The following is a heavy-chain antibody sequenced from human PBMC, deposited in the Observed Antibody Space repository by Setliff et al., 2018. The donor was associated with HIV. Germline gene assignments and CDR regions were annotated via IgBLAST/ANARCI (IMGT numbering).Heavy chain of an antibody. Sequence: GGSLRLSCVASGFNLYTTAVSWVRQVPGKGLEWVSAITGSGGRTHYADSVKGRFTISRDNSRSTLYLQMNSLRAEDTAVYYCAKEIRAMGSDWHRVYNYYGMDVWGQGTTVTVSS. V-gene: IGHV3-23*01. CDR1: GFNLYTTA. CDR2: ITGSGGRT. D-gene: IGHD6-19*01. J-gene: IGHJ6*02. CDR3: AKEIRAMGSDWHRVYNYYGMDV.